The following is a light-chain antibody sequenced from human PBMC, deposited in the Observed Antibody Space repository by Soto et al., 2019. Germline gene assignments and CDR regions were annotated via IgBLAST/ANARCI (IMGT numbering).Light chain of an antibody. CDR3: QQYNKWPIT. CDR2: YTS. J-gene: IGKJ5*01. CDR1: QSVSSD. Sequence: EIVMTQSPATLSVSPGESATLSCRASQSVSSDLAWYQQKPGQAPRLLIYYTSPRATGYPARFSGGESETNFTLTISSLRSEDSAFYYGQQYNKWPITFGQGTRLEIK. V-gene: IGKV3-15*01.